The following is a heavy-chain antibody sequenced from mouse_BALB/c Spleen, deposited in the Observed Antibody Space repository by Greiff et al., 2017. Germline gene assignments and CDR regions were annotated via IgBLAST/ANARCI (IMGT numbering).Heavy chain of an antibody. CDR3: ARHGNYYDFDY. J-gene: IGHJ2*01. V-gene: IGHV2-6-7*01. CDR1: GFSFTGFG. CDR2: IWGDGST. D-gene: IGHD2-1*01. Sequence: VHLVESGPGLVAPSQSLSITCTVSGFSFTGFGVNWVRQPPGKGLEWLGMIWGDGSTDYNSAIKSRLSISKDNSKSQVFLKMNSLQTDDTARYYGARHGNYYDFDYWGQGTTLTVSS.